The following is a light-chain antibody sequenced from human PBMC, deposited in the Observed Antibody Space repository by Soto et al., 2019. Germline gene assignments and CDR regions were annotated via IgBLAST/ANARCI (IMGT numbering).Light chain of an antibody. CDR1: QTLNTF. CDR3: QQRAGVPLT. J-gene: IGKJ2*01. Sequence: DIQMTQSPSSLSASVGGGVTITCRASQTLNTFLNWYQQKPGKATKLLIHSASKLQSGVPSRFSGSGSGTDFTLTISSLQHEDFATYYWQQRAGVPLTCGEGTKPEFK. V-gene: IGKV1-39*01. CDR2: SAS.